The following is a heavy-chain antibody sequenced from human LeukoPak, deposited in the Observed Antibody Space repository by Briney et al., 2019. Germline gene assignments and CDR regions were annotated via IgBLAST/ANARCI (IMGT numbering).Heavy chain of an antibody. V-gene: IGHV4-31*03. CDR3: ARDRGKGYFDL. Sequence: SETPSLTCTVSGASISSGGYYWSWIRQHPGRGLEWIGYFYYSESTKYNPSLKTRVIILVDTSKNQFSLKLSSVTAADTAVYYCARDRGKGYFDLWGRGTLVTVSS. J-gene: IGHJ2*01. CDR2: FYYSEST. CDR1: GASISSGGYY.